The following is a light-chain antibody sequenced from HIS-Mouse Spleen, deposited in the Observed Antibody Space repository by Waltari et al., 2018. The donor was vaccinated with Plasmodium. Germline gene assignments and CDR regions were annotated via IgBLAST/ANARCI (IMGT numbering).Light chain of an antibody. V-gene: IGLV2-23*01. CDR2: EGS. J-gene: IGLJ1*01. Sequence: QSALTQPASGSGAPGQSITISCPGTSSDVGSDNLVPWYQQHPGQAPKLMIYEGSNRPSGVSNRFSGSKSGNTASLTISGLQAEDEADYYCCSYAGSSTYVFGTGTKVTVL. CDR1: SSDVGSDNL. CDR3: CSYAGSSTYV.